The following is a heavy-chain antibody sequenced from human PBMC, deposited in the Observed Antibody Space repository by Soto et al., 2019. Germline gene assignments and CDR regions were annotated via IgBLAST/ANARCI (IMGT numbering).Heavy chain of an antibody. CDR3: VLRGVNPHFDY. D-gene: IGHD3-10*01. J-gene: IGHJ4*02. CDR1: GGSISGSNW. CDR2: IYHSGST. Sequence: PSETLSLTCAVSGGSISGSNWWTWVRQPPGKGLEWIGEIYHSGSTNYNSSLKSRVTISVDKSKNQFSLKLSSVTAADTAVYYCVLRGVNPHFDYWGPGTLVTVSS. V-gene: IGHV4-4*02.